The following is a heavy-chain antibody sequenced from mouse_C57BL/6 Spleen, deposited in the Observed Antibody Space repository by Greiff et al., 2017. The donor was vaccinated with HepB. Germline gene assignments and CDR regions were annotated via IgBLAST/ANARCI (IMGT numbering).Heavy chain of an antibody. CDR2: IYPGDGDT. V-gene: IGHV1-82*01. CDR3: ARKAYYSNSYAMDY. CDR1: GYAFSSSW. D-gene: IGHD2-5*01. Sequence: VQLQQSGPELVKPGASVKISCKASGYAFSSSWMNWVKQRPGKGLEWIGRIYPGDGDTNYNGKFKGKATLTADKSSSTAYMQLSSLTSEDSAVYFCARKAYYSNSYAMDYWGQGTSVTVSS. J-gene: IGHJ4*01.